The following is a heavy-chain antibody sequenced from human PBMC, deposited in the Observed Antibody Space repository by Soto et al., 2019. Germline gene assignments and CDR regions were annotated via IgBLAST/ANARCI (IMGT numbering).Heavy chain of an antibody. D-gene: IGHD4-17*01. CDR2: INAGNGNT. Sequence: ASVKVSCKASGYTFTSYAMHGVRQAPGQRLEWMGWINAGNGNTKYSQKFQGRVTITRDTSASTAYMELSGLRSEDTAVYYCARGEDYGDYPPAEYFQHWGQGTLVTVSS. CDR1: GYTFTSYA. J-gene: IGHJ1*01. CDR3: ARGEDYGDYPPAEYFQH. V-gene: IGHV1-3*01.